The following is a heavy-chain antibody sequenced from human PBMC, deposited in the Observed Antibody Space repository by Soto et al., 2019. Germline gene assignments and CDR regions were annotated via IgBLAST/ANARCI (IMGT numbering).Heavy chain of an antibody. J-gene: IGHJ6*03. V-gene: IGHV3-21*01. D-gene: IGHD2-21*01. Sequence: GGSLRLSCAASGFTFSSYSMNWVRQATGKGLEWVSSISSSSSYIYYADSVKGRYTISRDNAKNSLYLQMNSLRADDTAVYYCARDGVNRPPYYYYYYMDVWGKGTTVTVSS. CDR1: GFTFSSYS. CDR3: ARDGVNRPPYYYYYYMDV. CDR2: ISSSSSYI.